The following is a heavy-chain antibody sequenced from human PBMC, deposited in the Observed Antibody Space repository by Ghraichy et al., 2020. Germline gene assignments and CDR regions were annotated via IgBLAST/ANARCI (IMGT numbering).Heavy chain of an antibody. CDR1: GFTFSTYA. CDR3: AKKFYYGSESTSDLFDY. V-gene: IGHV3-23*01. D-gene: IGHD3-10*01. CDR2: ISGNGANT. Sequence: GGSLRLSCAASGFTFSTYAMSWVRQAPGKGPEWVSAISGNGANTNYADSVRGRFTISRDNSKNTLYLQMNSLRVEETAVYYCAKKFYYGSESTSDLFDYWGQGTLVTVSS. J-gene: IGHJ4*02.